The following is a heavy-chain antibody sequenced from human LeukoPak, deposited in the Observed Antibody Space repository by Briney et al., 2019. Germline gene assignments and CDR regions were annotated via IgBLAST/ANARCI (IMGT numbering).Heavy chain of an antibody. CDR1: GFTFSSYS. Sequence: PGGSLRLSCAASGFTFSSYSMNWVRQAPGKGLEWVSSISGSSSYIYYADSVKGRFTISRDNSKNTLYLQMNSLRAEDTAVYYCATPRHSSSWYPPFDYWGQGTLVTVSS. J-gene: IGHJ4*02. D-gene: IGHD6-13*01. CDR2: ISGSSSYI. V-gene: IGHV3-21*01. CDR3: ATPRHSSSWYPPFDY.